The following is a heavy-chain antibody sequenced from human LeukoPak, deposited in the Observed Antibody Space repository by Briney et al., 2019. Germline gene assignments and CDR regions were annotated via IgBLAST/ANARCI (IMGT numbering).Heavy chain of an antibody. CDR2: IYSGGST. CDR1: GFTVSSNY. CDR3: ARDILTGYYSTYYYYGMDV. D-gene: IGHD3-9*01. V-gene: IGHV3-66*01. J-gene: IGHJ6*02. Sequence: GGSLRLSCAASGFTVSSNYMSWVRQAPGKGLEWVTVIYSGGSTYYADSVKGRFTISRDNSKNTLYLQMNSLRAEDTAVYYCARDILTGYYSTYYYYGMDVWGQGTTVTVSS.